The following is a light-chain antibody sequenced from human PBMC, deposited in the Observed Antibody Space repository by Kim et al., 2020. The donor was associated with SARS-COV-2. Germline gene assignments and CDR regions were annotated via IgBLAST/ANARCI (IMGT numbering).Light chain of an antibody. CDR3: QVWDSSPNPL. CDR2: YDT. Sequence: VAQGKTARITCVENNSERKSVHSYQQKPGQAPVLVIYYDTDRPSGIPERFSGSNSGNTATLTISRVEAGDEADYYCQVWDSSPNPLFGGGTQLTVL. J-gene: IGLJ3*02. CDR1: NSERKS. V-gene: IGLV3-21*04.